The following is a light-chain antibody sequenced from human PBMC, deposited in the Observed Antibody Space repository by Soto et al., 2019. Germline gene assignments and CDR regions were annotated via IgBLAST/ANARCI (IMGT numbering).Light chain of an antibody. J-gene: IGKJ1*01. Sequence: DIVMTQSPATLSVSPGERATLSCRASLTVATNLAWYQQKPGQAPRLLIYVTSSRATGIPDRFSGSGSGTDFTLTISRLEPEDFAVYYCQQYGSSPPPTFGQGTKVEIK. V-gene: IGKV3-20*01. CDR3: QQYGSSPPPT. CDR2: VTS. CDR1: LTVATN.